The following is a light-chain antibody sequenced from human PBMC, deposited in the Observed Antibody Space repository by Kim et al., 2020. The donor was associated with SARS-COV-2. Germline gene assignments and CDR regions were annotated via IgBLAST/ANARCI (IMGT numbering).Light chain of an antibody. CDR3: QQYYATPIT. CDR1: QSVLFGSNNLNY. V-gene: IGKV4-1*01. CDR2: WAS. J-gene: IGKJ5*01. Sequence: ARINCKSSQSVLFGSNNLNYLAWYQQRPGQTPRLLIYWASTRDSGVPERFSGSGSGTDFTLTISSLQAEDVATYYCQQYYATPITFGQGTRLEIK.